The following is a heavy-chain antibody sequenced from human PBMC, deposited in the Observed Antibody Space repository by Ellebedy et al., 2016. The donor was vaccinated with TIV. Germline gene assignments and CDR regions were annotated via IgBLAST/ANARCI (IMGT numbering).Heavy chain of an antibody. J-gene: IGHJ4*02. D-gene: IGHD2-21*02. Sequence: SETLSLXXTVSGGSISSSSYSWGRIRQPPGKGLEWIGSIYYSGSTYYNPSLKSRVTISVDTSKNQFSLKLSSVTAADTAVYYCARVGGGTAADYFDYWGQGTLVTVSS. CDR3: ARVGGGTAADYFDY. CDR1: GGSISSSSYS. CDR2: IYYSGST. V-gene: IGHV4-39*07.